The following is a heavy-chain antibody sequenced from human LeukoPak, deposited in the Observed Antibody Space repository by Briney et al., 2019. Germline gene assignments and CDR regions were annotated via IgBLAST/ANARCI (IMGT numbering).Heavy chain of an antibody. Sequence: SVKVSCKASGGTFSSYAISWVRQAPGQGLEWMGRIIPILGIANYAQKFQGRVAITADKSTSTAYMELSSLRSEDTAVYYCACIAVAGTGYFDLWGRGTLVTVSS. J-gene: IGHJ2*01. CDR1: GGTFSSYA. V-gene: IGHV1-69*04. CDR2: IIPILGIA. CDR3: ACIAVAGTGYFDL. D-gene: IGHD6-19*01.